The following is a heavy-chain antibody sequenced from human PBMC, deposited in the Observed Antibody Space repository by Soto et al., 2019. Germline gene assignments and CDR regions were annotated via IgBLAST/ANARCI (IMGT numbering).Heavy chain of an antibody. J-gene: IGHJ4*02. CDR2: VYYSGTT. CDR3: EKSPAMHITPRSRPSFAY. V-gene: IGHV4-61*01. D-gene: IGHD2-2*01. CDR1: GGSGSDKTDY. Sequence: SETRSLTCSVSGGSGSDKTDYWSWIRQPPGKRLEWIGYVYYSGTTNYNPSLKSRVTISVDLSKNRFSLRLSSVTTADTALYYFEKSPAMHITPRSRPSFAYRGRGTRFPFS.